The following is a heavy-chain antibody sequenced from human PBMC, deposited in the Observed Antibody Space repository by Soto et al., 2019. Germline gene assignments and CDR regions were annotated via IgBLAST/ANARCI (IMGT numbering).Heavy chain of an antibody. J-gene: IGHJ3*02. V-gene: IGHV3-30*18. CDR3: AKDQWELHGSFDI. CDR2: ISYDGSKK. CDR1: GLSFRRYA. Sequence: QVQLVASGGGAIQPGRSLRLSCVASGLSFRRYAMHWVRQAPGKGLEWVSVISYDGSKKYYEDTVEGRFTNSRDSAKNTLYLQMNSLRVDDTAMYYCAKDQWELHGSFDIWGQGTMVTVSS. D-gene: IGHD1-26*01.